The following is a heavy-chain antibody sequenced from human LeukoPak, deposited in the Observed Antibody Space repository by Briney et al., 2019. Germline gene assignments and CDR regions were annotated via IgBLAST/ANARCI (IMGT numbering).Heavy chain of an antibody. CDR3: AKDYVTTAAGYYYGMDV. D-gene: IGHD4-17*01. Sequence: PGGSLRLSCAASGFTFSSYGVHWVRQAPGKGLEWVAVISYDGSNKYYADSVKGRFTISRDNSKNTLYLQMNSLRAEDTAVYYCAKDYVTTAAGYYYGMDVWGQGTTVTVSS. CDR1: GFTFSSYG. J-gene: IGHJ6*02. V-gene: IGHV3-30*18. CDR2: ISYDGSNK.